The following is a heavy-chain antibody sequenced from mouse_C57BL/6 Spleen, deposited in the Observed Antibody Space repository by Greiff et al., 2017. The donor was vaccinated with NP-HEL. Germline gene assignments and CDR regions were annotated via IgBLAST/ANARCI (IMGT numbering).Heavy chain of an antibody. D-gene: IGHD1-1*01. Sequence: QVQLQQPGAELVRPGSSVKLSCKASGYTFTGYWMHWVKQRPIQGLEWIGNIDPSDSETHYNQKFKDKATLTVDKSSSTAYMQLSSLTSEDSAVYYCAREGSYYGTQIAYWGQGTLVTVSA. CDR1: GYTFTGYW. CDR2: IDPSDSET. V-gene: IGHV1-52*01. CDR3: AREGSYYGTQIAY. J-gene: IGHJ3*01.